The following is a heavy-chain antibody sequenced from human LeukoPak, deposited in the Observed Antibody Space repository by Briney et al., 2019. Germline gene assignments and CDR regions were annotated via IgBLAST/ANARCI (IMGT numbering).Heavy chain of an antibody. CDR2: MNPNSGNT. V-gene: IGHV1-8*01. D-gene: IGHD1-26*01. J-gene: IGHJ5*02. CDR1: GYTFTSYD. CDR3: ARDRVGGSYSGGWFDP. Sequence: ASVKVSCKASGYTFTSYDINWVRQATGQGLEWMGWMNPNSGNTGYAQKFQGRVTMTRNTSISTAYMELSSLRSEDTAVYYCARDRVGGSYSGGWFDPWGQGTLVTVSS.